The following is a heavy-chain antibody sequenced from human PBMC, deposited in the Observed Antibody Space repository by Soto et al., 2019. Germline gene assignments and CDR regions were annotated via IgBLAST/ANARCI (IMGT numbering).Heavy chain of an antibody. V-gene: IGHV4-31*03. Sequence: SETLSLTCTVSGGSISSGGYYWSWIRQHPGKGLEWIGYIYYSGSTYYNPSLKSRVTISVDTSKNQFSLKLSSVTAADTAVYYCARYHPGYCSGGSCFNWFDPWGQGTLVTVSS. D-gene: IGHD2-15*01. J-gene: IGHJ5*02. CDR2: IYYSGST. CDR3: ARYHPGYCSGGSCFNWFDP. CDR1: GGSISSGGYY.